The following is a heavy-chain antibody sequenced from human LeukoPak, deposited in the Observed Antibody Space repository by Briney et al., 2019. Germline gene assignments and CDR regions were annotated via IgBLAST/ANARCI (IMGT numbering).Heavy chain of an antibody. J-gene: IGHJ4*02. CDR3: AKGQSGYEPFDY. Sequence: QPGGSLRLSSAASGFTCGPYAMSWVRQAPGKGLEWGSAISGSGGSTYYAASVKGRFAISRDNSKNTVYLQMNSLRAEDTAVYYCAKGQSGYEPFDYWGQGTLVSVSS. V-gene: IGHV3-23*01. D-gene: IGHD5-12*01. CDR1: GFTCGPYA. CDR2: ISGSGGST.